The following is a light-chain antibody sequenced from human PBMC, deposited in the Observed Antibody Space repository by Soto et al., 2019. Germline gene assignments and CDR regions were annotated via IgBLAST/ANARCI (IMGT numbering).Light chain of an antibody. CDR2: GAS. V-gene: IGKV3-20*01. J-gene: IGKJ1*01. CDR1: QSVSSNN. CDR3: QQYGSSPWT. Sequence: EIVLTQSPGTLSLSPGERATLSCRASQSVSSNNLAWHQQKPGQAPRLLIYGASSRVPGIPDRFSGSGSGTDFTLTISRLELEDFAVYYCQQYGSSPWTFGQGTKVEIK.